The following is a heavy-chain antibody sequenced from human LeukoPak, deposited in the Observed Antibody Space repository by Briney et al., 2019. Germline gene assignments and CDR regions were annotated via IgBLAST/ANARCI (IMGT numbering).Heavy chain of an antibody. CDR2: IYRGGTI. Sequence: GGSLRLSCAASGFTVSNNFMSWVRRAPGKGLEWVSVIYRGGTIYYADSVKGRFTISRDNSKNTLYLLMNSLRAEDTAVYYCAKSDYYDSSGHPSSFEYWGQGTLVTVSS. J-gene: IGHJ4*02. D-gene: IGHD3-22*01. CDR3: AKSDYYDSSGHPSSFEY. V-gene: IGHV3-53*01. CDR1: GFTVSNNF.